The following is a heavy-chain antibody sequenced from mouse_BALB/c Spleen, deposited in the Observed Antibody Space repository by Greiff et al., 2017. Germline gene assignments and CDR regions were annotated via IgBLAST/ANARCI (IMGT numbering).Heavy chain of an antibody. CDR3: TREYIITTATDYAMDY. J-gene: IGHJ4*01. CDR1: GYSFTSYW. Sequence: EVKVVESGTVLARPGASVKMSCKASGYSFTSYWMHWVKQRPGQGLEWIGAIYPGNSDTSYNQKFKGKAKLTAVTSASTAYMELSSLTNEDSAVYYCTREYIITTATDYAMDYWGQGTSVTVSS. CDR2: IYPGNSDT. D-gene: IGHD1-2*01. V-gene: IGHV1-5*01.